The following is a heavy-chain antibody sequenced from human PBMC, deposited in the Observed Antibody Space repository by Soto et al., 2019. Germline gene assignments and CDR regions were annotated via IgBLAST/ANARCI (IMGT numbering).Heavy chain of an antibody. CDR3: ARARRRGSVVGGYYGLDV. CDR1: GVSIGNNNC. CDR2: ICYVGNT. J-gene: IGHJ6*02. V-gene: IGHV4-4*02. Sequence: QVLLQESGPGLVEPSGTLSLTCGVSGVSIGNNNCWSWVRQPPGEGLEWIGEICYVGNTYYTPSLKSRVTISMDKPNNQFSLTVTSLTAADTAVYYCARARRRGSVVGGYYGLDVWGQGTRVTVSS. D-gene: IGHD2-15*01.